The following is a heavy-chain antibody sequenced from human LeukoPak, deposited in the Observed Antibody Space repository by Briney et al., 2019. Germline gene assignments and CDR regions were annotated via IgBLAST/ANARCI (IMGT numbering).Heavy chain of an antibody. V-gene: IGHV3-73*01. CDR3: TLGYSGYDLDDAFDI. CDR2: IRSKANSYAT. D-gene: IGHD5-12*01. Sequence: GGSLRLSCAASGFTFSGSAMHWVRQASGKGLEWVGRIRSKANSYATAYAASVKGRFTISRDDSKNTAYLQMNSLKTEDTAVYYCTLGYSGYDLDDAFDIWGQGTMVTVSS. CDR1: GFTFSGSA. J-gene: IGHJ3*02.